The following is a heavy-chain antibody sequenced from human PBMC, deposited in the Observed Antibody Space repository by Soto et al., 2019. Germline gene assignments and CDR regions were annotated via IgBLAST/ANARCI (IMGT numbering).Heavy chain of an antibody. J-gene: IGHJ6*02. Sequence: GGSLRLSCAASGFTFSSYSMNWVRQAPGKGLEWVSSISSSSSYTYYADSVRGRFTISRDSAKNSLYLQMNSLRAEDTAVYYCATYGSGSYAHYGMDVWGQGTTVTVSS. CDR2: ISSSSSYT. CDR3: ATYGSGSYAHYGMDV. D-gene: IGHD3-10*01. CDR1: GFTFSSYS. V-gene: IGHV3-21*01.